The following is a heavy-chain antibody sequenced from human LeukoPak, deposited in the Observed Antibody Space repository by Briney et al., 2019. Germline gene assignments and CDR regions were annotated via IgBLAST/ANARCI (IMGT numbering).Heavy chain of an antibody. CDR1: GFTFSSYG. CDR2: ISYDGRKA. Sequence: GGSLRLSCAASGFTFSSYGMHWVRQTPGKGLEWVAVISYDGRKAYYAVSMMGRFTISRDNSKTMLYLQMNSLRAEDTAVYYCAREAGDSSGWYNWFDPWGQGTLVTVSS. CDR3: AREAGDSSGWYNWFDP. V-gene: IGHV3-30*03. J-gene: IGHJ5*02. D-gene: IGHD6-19*01.